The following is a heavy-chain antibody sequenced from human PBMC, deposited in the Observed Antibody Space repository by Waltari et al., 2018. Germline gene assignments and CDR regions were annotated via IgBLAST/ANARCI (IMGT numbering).Heavy chain of an antibody. J-gene: IGHJ6*02. Sequence: QVQLQQWGAGLLKSSETLSLTCAVSGESFSAFYWSWIRQPPGKGLEWIGEINHSGSINYNPSLKSRVTISVDRTRNQFSLNLNSVTAADTAVFYCARGRRLGYYYGLDVWGQGTTVTVSS. CDR1: GESFSAFY. CDR3: ARGRRLGYYYGLDV. V-gene: IGHV4-34*02. CDR2: INHSGSI. D-gene: IGHD5-12*01.